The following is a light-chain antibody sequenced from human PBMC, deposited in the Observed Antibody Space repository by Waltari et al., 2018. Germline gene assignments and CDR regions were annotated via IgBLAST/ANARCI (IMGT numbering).Light chain of an antibody. Sequence: DILMNQYPDSLALLLGARATFNSRSSQSIFFNSNNLNYLVWYQQKPGQHPKVLVYWGSARASGVPDGVSGSGSGTDFTLTISSLQAEDVAGYCGQQYLSPRLTFGQVTKVEV. CDR2: WGS. CDR3: QQYLSPRLT. V-gene: IGKV4-1*01. CDR1: QSIFFNSNNLNY. J-gene: IGKJ1*01.